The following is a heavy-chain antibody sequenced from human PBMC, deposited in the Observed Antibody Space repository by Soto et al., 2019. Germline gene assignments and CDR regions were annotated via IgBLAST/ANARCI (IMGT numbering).Heavy chain of an antibody. V-gene: IGHV4-31*03. CDR1: GGSSSSGGYY. J-gene: IGHJ5*02. CDR3: ARDWGGGSYNPSITMIVVGPFDP. Sequence: LXLTCTVSGGSSSSGGYYWSWIRQHPGKGLEWIGYIYYSGSTYYNPSLKSRVTISVDTSKNQFSLKLSSVTAADTAVYYCARDWGGGSYNPSITMIVVGPFDPWGQGTLVTVSS. CDR2: IYYSGST. D-gene: IGHD3-22*01.